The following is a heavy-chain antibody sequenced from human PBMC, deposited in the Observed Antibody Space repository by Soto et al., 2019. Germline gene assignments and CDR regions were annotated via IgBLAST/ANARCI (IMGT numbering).Heavy chain of an antibody. CDR2: IKGKTDGGTT. J-gene: IGHJ4*02. D-gene: IGHD3-22*01. V-gene: IGHV3-15*01. CDR3: TTRTFYYDSSGYYYAY. CDR1: GFTFSNAW. Sequence: GGSLRLSCAASGFTFSNAWMFWVRQAPGKGLEWVGRIKGKTDGGTTDYAAPVKGRFTISRDDSKNTVYLQMNSLKTEDTAVYYCTTRTFYYDSSGYYYAYWGQGTLVTVSS.